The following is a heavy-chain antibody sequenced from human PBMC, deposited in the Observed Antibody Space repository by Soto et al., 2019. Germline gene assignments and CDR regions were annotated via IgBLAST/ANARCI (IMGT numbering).Heavy chain of an antibody. Sequence: QVQLVQSGAEVKKPGASVKVSCKASGYTFNFYGITWVRQAPGQGLEWMGWISGFNGNTNYAADLQGRVTMTTATYTSTAYMELRGLRSDDTAVYYCARIGVSSGHESPDFDSWGQGTLVTVSS. D-gene: IGHD3-16*01. CDR1: GYTFNFYG. CDR3: ARIGVSSGHESPDFDS. V-gene: IGHV1-18*01. CDR2: ISGFNGNT. J-gene: IGHJ4*02.